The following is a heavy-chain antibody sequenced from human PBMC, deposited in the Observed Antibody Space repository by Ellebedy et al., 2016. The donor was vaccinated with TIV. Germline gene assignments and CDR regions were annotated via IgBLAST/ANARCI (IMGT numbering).Heavy chain of an antibody. V-gene: IGHV3-21*01. CDR3: ASLPPLY. CDR1: GFTFSSYT. Sequence: GESLKISCVASGFTFSSYTMKWVRQAPGKGLEWVSSITSTSTYTYYTDSVKGRFTISRDNANNSLYLQLNSLRADDTAVYYCASLPPLYWGQGTLVTVSS. CDR2: ITSTSTYT. J-gene: IGHJ4*02.